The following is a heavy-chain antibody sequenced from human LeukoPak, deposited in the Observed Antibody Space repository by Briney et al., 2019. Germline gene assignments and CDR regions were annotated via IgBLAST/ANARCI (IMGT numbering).Heavy chain of an antibody. Sequence: ASVKVSCKTSGFTFTNYAIHWVRQAPGQRLEWMGWSDAGNGNTKSSQDFQGRVNITGDTSATAAYMELSSLRSEDTAVYYCARGLRYCAGGTCCEVLDYWGQGTLVTVSS. D-gene: IGHD2-15*01. CDR3: ARGLRYCAGGTCCEVLDY. V-gene: IGHV1-3*02. CDR1: GFTFTNYA. CDR2: SDAGNGNT. J-gene: IGHJ4*02.